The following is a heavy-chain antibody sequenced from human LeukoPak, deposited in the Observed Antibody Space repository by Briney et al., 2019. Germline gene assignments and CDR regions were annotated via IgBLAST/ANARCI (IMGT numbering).Heavy chain of an antibody. CDR3: ARGQTVPAATDYYYYGMDV. J-gene: IGHJ6*04. Sequence: SETLSLTCAVSGGSISSSNWWSWVRQPPGKGLEWIGEIYHSGSTNYNPSLKGRVTISVDKSKNQFSLKLSSVTAADTAVYYCARGQTVPAATDYYYYGMDVWGKGTTVTVSS. V-gene: IGHV4-4*02. CDR1: GGSISSSNW. D-gene: IGHD2-2*01. CDR2: IYHSGST.